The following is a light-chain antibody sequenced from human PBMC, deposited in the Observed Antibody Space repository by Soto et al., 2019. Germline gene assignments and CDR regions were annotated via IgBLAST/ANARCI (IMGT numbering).Light chain of an antibody. CDR1: QGISNY. CDR3: QRYISAPFT. V-gene: IGKV1-27*01. CDR2: AAS. Sequence: DIQMTQSPSSLPASVGDRVTITCRATQGISNYLAWYQQKPGKVPKLLIYAASTLQSGAPSRFSGSGSGTDFTLTISSLQPEDVATYYCQRYISAPFTFGPGTNVHIK. J-gene: IGKJ3*01.